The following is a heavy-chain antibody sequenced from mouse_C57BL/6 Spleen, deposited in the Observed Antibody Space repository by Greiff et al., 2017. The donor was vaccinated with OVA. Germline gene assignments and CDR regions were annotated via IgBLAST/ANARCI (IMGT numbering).Heavy chain of an antibody. Sequence: VQLQQSGAELVRPGASVTLSCKASGYTFTDYEMHWVKQTPVHGLEWIGAIDPETGGTAYNQKFKGKAILTADKSSSTAYMELRSLTSEDSAVYYCTRRESYYFDYWGQGTTLTVSS. CDR1: GYTFTDYE. J-gene: IGHJ2*01. V-gene: IGHV1-15*01. CDR2: IDPETGGT. CDR3: TRRESYYFDY.